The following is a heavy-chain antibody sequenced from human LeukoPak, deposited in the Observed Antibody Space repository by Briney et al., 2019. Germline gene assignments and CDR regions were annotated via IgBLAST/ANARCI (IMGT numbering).Heavy chain of an antibody. CDR3: ARADEREPASVPWFDP. D-gene: IGHD1-14*01. J-gene: IGHJ5*02. CDR1: GGSISSGDYY. Sequence: SETLSLTCTASGGSISSGDYYWSWIRQPPGKGLEWIGYIYYSGSTYYNPSLKCRVTISVDTSKNQFSLQLSSVTAADTAVYYCARADEREPASVPWFDPWGQGTLVTVSS. V-gene: IGHV4-30-4*08. CDR2: IYYSGST.